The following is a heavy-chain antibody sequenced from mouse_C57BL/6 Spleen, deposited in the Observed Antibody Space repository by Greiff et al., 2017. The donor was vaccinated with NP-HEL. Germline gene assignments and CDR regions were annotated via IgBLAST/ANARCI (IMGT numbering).Heavy chain of an antibody. CDR2: IYPGDGDT. CDR1: GYAFSSYW. V-gene: IGHV1-80*01. J-gene: IGHJ1*03. D-gene: IGHD2-4*01. Sequence: QVQLQQSGAELVKPGASVKISCKASGYAFSSYWMNWVKQRPGKGLEWIGQIYPGDGDTNYNGKFKGKATLTADKSSSTAYMQLSSLTSEDSAVYFCARSAYDYDVFDVWGTGTTVTVSS. CDR3: ARSAYDYDVFDV.